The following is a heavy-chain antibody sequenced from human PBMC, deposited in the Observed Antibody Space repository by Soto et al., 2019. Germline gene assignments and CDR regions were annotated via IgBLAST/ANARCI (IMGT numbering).Heavy chain of an antibody. V-gene: IGHV3-11*06. J-gene: IGHJ5*02. CDR1: GFTLSDHY. D-gene: IGHD2-2*01. Sequence: GGSLRLSCEGSGFTLSDHYIDWVRQAPGKGLEWLGRFTISRDNAKNTLHLEMNSLRAEDTAVYYCVRDGHCITTSCYGNWFDPWGQGTLVTVSS. CDR3: VRDGHCITTSCYGNWFDP.